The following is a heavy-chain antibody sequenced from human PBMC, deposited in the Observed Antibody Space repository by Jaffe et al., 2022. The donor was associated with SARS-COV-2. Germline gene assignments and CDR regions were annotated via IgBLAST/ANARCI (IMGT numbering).Heavy chain of an antibody. V-gene: IGHV5-51*01. CDR3: ARHGSDGYSSSWYLPNNWFDP. D-gene: IGHD6-13*01. CDR2: IYPGDSDT. CDR1: GYSFTSYW. J-gene: IGHJ5*02. Sequence: EVQLVQSGAEVKKPGESLKISCKGSGYSFTSYWIGWVRQMPGKGLEWMGIIYPGDSDTRYSPSFQGQVTISADKSISTAYLQWSSLKASDTAMYYCARHGSDGYSSSWYLPNNWFDPWGQGTLVTVSS.